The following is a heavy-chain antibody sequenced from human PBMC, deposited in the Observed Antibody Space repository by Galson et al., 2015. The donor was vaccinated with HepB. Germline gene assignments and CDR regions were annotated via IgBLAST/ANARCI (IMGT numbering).Heavy chain of an antibody. J-gene: IGHJ5*02. Sequence: SLRLSCAASGFTFSDVYMSWIRQAPGQGLEWVSYISSSGSTISYADSVKGRFTISRDNAKNSLYLQMNSLRAEDTAVYYFARAALGWFDPWGQGTLVTVSS. CDR2: ISSSGSTI. V-gene: IGHV3-11*01. CDR3: ARAALGWFDP. CDR1: GFTFSDVY.